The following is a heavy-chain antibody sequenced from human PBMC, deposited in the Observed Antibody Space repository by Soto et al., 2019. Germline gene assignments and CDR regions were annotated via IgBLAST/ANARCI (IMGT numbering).Heavy chain of an antibody. D-gene: IGHD5-12*01. J-gene: IGHJ6*02. Sequence: QVQLVQSGAEVKKPGSSVKVSCKASGGTFSSYAISWVRQAPGQGLEWMGGIIPIFGTANYAQKFQGRVTITADKSTSTAYMERSSLRSEDTAVYYCARADSGYDYYYYYGMDVWGQGTTVTVSS. CDR1: GGTFSSYA. CDR3: ARADSGYDYYYYYGMDV. CDR2: IIPIFGTA. V-gene: IGHV1-69*06.